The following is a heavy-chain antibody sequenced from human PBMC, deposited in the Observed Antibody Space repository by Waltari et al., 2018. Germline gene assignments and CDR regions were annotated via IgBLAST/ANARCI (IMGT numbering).Heavy chain of an antibody. D-gene: IGHD1-26*01. V-gene: IGHV4-38-2*01. CDR1: GYSITSAYW. CDR2: IHYTGDT. J-gene: IGHJ4*02. CDR3: AGHEWGLPGF. Sequence: QVQLQESGPGRVKPSETLSFTCGVSGYSITSAYWWAWFRQPPGTVLEWIASIHYTGDTQYSPSLKSRVTISADKSKNEVSLRLTSVTAADTAVYYCAGHEWGLPGFWGQGTLVTVSS.